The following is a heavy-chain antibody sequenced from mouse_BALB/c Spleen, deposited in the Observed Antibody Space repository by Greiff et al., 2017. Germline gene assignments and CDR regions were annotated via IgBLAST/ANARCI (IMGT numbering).Heavy chain of an antibody. V-gene: IGHV5-6-5*01. D-gene: IGHD1-1*01. CDR1: GFTFSSYA. J-gene: IGHJ3*01. CDR3: AREGIYYGSSSFAY. Sequence: EVMLVESGGGLVKPGGSLKLSCAASGFTFSSYAMSWVRQTPEKRLEWVASISSGGSTYYPDSVKGRFTISRDNARNILYLQMSSLRSEDTAMYYCAREGIYYGSSSFAYWGQGTLVTVSA. CDR2: ISSGGST.